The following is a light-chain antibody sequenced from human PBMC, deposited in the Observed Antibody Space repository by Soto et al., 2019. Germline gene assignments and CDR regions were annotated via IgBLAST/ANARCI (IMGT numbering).Light chain of an antibody. CDR3: LLSYNGAQV. CDR2: DTN. J-gene: IGLJ2*01. CDR1: TGAVTSGHY. V-gene: IGLV7-46*01. Sequence: QAVVTQEPSLTVSPGGTVTLTCGSSTGAVTSGHYPYWFQQKPGQAPRTLIYDTNNKHSWIPARFSGSLLGGKAALTLSGAQPEDEAEYYCLLSYNGAQVFGGGTKLTVL.